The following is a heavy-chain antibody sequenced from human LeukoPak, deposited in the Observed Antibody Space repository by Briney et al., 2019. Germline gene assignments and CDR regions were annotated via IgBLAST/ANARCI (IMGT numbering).Heavy chain of an antibody. D-gene: IGHD3-22*01. CDR2: IYHSGNT. CDR1: GGSISSYH. Sequence: SETLSLTCTVSGGSISSYHWSWFRQAPGKGLEWIGYIYHSGNTYYNPSLKSRVTISIHNSKNQFSLKVNSVTAADTAVYYCARDRNYYDSSGPPYYYSALDVWGQGTTVTVSS. J-gene: IGHJ6*02. V-gene: IGHV4-59*01. CDR3: ARDRNYYDSSGPPYYYSALDV.